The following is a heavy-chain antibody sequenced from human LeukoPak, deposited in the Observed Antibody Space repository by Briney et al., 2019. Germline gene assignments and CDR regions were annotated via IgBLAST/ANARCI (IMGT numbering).Heavy chain of an antibody. Sequence: GASVKVSCKAFGYTFPSNYMHWVRQAPGQGPEWMGVISPSGGSTTYAQKFQGRVTLTRDMSTSTDYLELSSLRSEDTAVYYCARVQYYNILTGSFQYWGQGTLVTVSS. CDR1: GYTFPSNY. V-gene: IGHV1-46*01. J-gene: IGHJ4*02. D-gene: IGHD3-9*01. CDR2: ISPSGGST. CDR3: ARVQYYNILTGSFQY.